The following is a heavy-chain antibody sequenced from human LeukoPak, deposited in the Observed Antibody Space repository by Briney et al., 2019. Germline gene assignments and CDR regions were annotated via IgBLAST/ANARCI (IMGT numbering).Heavy chain of an antibody. CDR3: GRWELSYYYFDY. CDR2: ISGSGGST. D-gene: IGHD1-26*01. CDR1: GFTFSSYA. V-gene: IGHV3-23*01. Sequence: GGSLRLSCAASGFTFSSYAMSWVRQAPGKGLEWVSAISGSGGSTYYADSVKGRFTISRDNSKNTLYLQMNSLRAEDTAVYYCGRWELSYYYFDYWGQGTLVTVSS. J-gene: IGHJ4*02.